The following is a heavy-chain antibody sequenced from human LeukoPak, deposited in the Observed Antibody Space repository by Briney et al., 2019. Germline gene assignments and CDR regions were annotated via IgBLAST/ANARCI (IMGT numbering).Heavy chain of an antibody. CDR1: GYTLTELS. J-gene: IGHJ5*02. Sequence: ASVKVSCKVSGYTLTELSMHWVRQAPGEGLEWMGGFHPEDNVTINAQSFQGRVTMTEDTSTNTAYMELNSLRSEDTAVHYCAREPPNCSGGSCYSDNWFDPWGQGTLVTVSS. D-gene: IGHD2-15*01. CDR3: AREPPNCSGGSCYSDNWFDP. CDR2: FHPEDNVT. V-gene: IGHV1-24*01.